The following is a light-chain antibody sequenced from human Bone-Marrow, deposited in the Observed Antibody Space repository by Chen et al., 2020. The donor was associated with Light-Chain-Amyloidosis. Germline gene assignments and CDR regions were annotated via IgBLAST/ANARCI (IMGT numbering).Light chain of an antibody. CDR1: QTISRNY. Sequence: EIVLTQSPGTLSLSPGEGANLSCRASQTISRNYLTWYQKKFGQAPRLLIYGSSSRATGIPDRVTGSGSGTDFTLTINRLEPEDFAMYYCQQYGTSPLTFGGGTKVEIK. V-gene: IGKV3-20*01. CDR3: QQYGTSPLT. J-gene: IGKJ4*01. CDR2: GSS.